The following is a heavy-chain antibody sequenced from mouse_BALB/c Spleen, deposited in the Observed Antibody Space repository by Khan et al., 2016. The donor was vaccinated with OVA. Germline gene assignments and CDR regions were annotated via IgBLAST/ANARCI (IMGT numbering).Heavy chain of an antibody. Sequence: VQLKESGPELVKPGASVKISCKASGYSFTGYFMNWVMQSHGKSLAWIGRINPHIGETFYNQKFKGKATLTVDESSSTAHMELRSLASEDSAVDYCARIYGSDFDYWGQGTTLTVSS. D-gene: IGHD1-1*01. V-gene: IGHV1-20*02. J-gene: IGHJ2*01. CDR3: ARIYGSDFDY. CDR2: INPHIGET. CDR1: GYSFTGYF.